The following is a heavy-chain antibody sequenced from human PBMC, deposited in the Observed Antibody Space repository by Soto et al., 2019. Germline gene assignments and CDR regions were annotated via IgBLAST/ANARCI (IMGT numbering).Heavy chain of an antibody. CDR1: GGSISSSSYY. D-gene: IGHD1-26*01. CDR3: ARHRQMFGERYYFRWFDP. J-gene: IGHJ5*02. CDR2: IYYSGST. Sequence: ASETLSLTCTVSGGSISSSSYYWGWIRQPPGKGLEWIGSIYYSGSTYYNPSLKSRVTISVETAKNQFSLKLRSVNAADSAVYYCARHRQMFGERYYFRWFDPWGQGTLVT. V-gene: IGHV4-39*01.